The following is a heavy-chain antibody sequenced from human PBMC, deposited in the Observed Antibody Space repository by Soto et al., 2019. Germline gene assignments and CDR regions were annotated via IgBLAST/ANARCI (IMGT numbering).Heavy chain of an antibody. CDR3: ARDSTIGSTFSGYDAIDY. Sequence: QVHLVQSGAEVKKPGSSVKVSCKASGGAFTNDIITWVRQAPGQGLEWMGRINPLLDVTNYAQKFQGRDTITADKSTSTAYMELNSLIYEETAVYYCARDSTIGSTFSGYDAIDYWGQGTLVTVSS. CDR1: GGAFTNDI. V-gene: IGHV1-69*08. CDR2: INPLLDVT. J-gene: IGHJ4*02. D-gene: IGHD5-12*01.